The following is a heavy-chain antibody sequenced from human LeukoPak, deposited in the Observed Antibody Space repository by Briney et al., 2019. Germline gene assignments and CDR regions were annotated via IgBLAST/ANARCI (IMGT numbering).Heavy chain of an antibody. J-gene: IGHJ3*02. Sequence: SETLSLTCTVSGGSISSGDYYWSWIRQPPGKGLEWIGYIYYSGSTYYNPSLKSRVTISVDTSKNQFSLKLSSVTAADTAVYYCAREVRYCSGGSCYHDAFDIWGQGTVVTVSS. CDR1: GGSISSGDYY. V-gene: IGHV4-30-4*01. CDR2: IYYSGST. CDR3: AREVRYCSGGSCYHDAFDI. D-gene: IGHD2-15*01.